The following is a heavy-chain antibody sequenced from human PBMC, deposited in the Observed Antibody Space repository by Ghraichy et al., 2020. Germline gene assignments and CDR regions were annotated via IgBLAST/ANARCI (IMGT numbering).Heavy chain of an antibody. D-gene: IGHD5-12*01. CDR2: IYYSGST. J-gene: IGHJ4*02. CDR1: GGSISSGGYY. Sequence: SETLSLTCTVSGGSISSGGYYWSWIRQHPGKGLEWIGYIYYSGSTYYNPSLKSRVTISVDTSKNQFSLKLSSVTAADTAVYYCARGHSGYDSVDYWGQGTLVTVSS. CDR3: ARGHSGYDSVDY. V-gene: IGHV4-31*03.